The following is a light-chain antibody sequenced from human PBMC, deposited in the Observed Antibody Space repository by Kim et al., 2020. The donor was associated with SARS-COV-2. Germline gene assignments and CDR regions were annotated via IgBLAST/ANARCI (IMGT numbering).Light chain of an antibody. V-gene: IGKV1-5*03. CDR3: QQYNTYSYT. CDR1: QSVGSW. CDR2: MAS. J-gene: IGKJ2*01. Sequence: SASVGDRVTITCRASQSVGSWLAWYQQKPGKAPKLLIYMASSLQSGVPSRFSDSGSGTDFTLTISSLQPDDFATYYCQQYNTYSYTFGQGTKLEI.